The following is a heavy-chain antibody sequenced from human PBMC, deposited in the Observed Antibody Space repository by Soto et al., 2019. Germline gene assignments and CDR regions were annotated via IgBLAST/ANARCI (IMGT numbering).Heavy chain of an antibody. CDR2: INHSGRT. Sequence: SETLPLTCAVYGGSISGHYWNWIRQPPGKGLEWIGEINHSGRTNYNPSLKSRVTISVDTSKNQFSLNLGSVTAADTAVYFCARGDIAAALVYWGQGTLVTVS. J-gene: IGHJ4*02. D-gene: IGHD6-13*01. CDR1: GGSISGHY. V-gene: IGHV4-34*01. CDR3: ARGDIAAALVY.